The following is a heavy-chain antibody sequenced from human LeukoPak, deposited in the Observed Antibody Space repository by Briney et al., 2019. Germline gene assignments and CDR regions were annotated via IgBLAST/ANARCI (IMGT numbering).Heavy chain of an antibody. CDR1: GGSISSGSYY. J-gene: IGHJ3*02. CDR3: ARETYYYDSSGSDAFDI. CDR2: IYTSGST. V-gene: IGHV4-61*02. Sequence: PSETLSLTCTVSGGSISSGSYYWSWIRQPAGKGLEWIGRIYTSGSTNYNPSLKSRVTISVDTSKNQFSLKLSSVTAADTAVYYCARETYYYDSSGSDAFDIWGQGTMVTVSS. D-gene: IGHD3-22*01.